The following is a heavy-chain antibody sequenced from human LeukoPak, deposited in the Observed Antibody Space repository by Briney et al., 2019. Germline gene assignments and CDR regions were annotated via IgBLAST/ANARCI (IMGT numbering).Heavy chain of an antibody. V-gene: IGHV4-34*01. J-gene: IGHJ2*01. Sequence: PSETLSLTCAVYGGSFSGYYWSWIRQPPGKGLEWIGEINHSGSTDYNPSLKSRVTISVDTSKNQFSLKLSSVTAADTAVYYCARVTMVRGVNWYFDLWGRGTLVTVSS. CDR3: ARVTMVRGVNWYFDL. D-gene: IGHD3-10*01. CDR2: INHSGST. CDR1: GGSFSGYY.